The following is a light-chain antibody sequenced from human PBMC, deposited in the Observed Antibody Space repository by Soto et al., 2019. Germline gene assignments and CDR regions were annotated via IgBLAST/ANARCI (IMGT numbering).Light chain of an antibody. CDR1: MRNMGSQNE. CDR3: SSFAGNNSVL. V-gene: IGLV2-8*01. J-gene: IGLJ2*01. Sequence: QSALTQPPSASGSPGQAVTISCNGTMRNMGSQNEVSWYQQHPGKAPKLMIYEVTKRPPGVPGRFSASKSGNAASLTVSGLQAEDEAEYYCSSFAGNNSVLFGGGTKLTVL. CDR2: EVT.